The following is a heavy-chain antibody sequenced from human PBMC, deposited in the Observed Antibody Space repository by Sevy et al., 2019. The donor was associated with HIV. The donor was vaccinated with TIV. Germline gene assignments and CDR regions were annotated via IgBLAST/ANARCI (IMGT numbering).Heavy chain of an antibody. D-gene: IGHD3-16*02. CDR1: GFTFSSYA. V-gene: IGHV3-30-3*01. Sequence: GGSLRLSCAASGFTFSSYAMHWVRQAPGKGLEWVAVISYDGSNKYYADSVKGRFTIPRDNSKNTLYLQMNSLRAEDTAVYYCATGELSGFDYWGQGTLVTVSS. CDR2: ISYDGSNK. J-gene: IGHJ4*02. CDR3: ATGELSGFDY.